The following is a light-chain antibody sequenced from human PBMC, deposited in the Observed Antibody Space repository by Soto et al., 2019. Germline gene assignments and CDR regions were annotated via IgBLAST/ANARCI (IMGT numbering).Light chain of an antibody. J-gene: IGKJ1*01. CDR3: HQYGSSPWT. CDR1: QTVTSSH. V-gene: IGKV3-20*01. Sequence: NVLTQSPGTLSLSAGERATLSCRARQTVTSSHLAWYQQRPGQAPRLLIYAASSRATGIPDRFGGSGSATYFTHPISRLEPEDFAVYYCHQYGSSPWTFGQGTKVEIK. CDR2: AAS.